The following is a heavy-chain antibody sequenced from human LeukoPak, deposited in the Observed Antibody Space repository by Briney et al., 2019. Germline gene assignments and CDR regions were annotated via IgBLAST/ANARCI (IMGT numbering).Heavy chain of an antibody. CDR3: ARVWVKRIAAGNFDY. Sequence: GGSLRLSCAASGFTFSSYSMNWVRQAPGKGLEWVSSISSSSSYIYYADSVKGRFTISRDNAKNSLYLQMNSLRAEDTAVYYCARVWVKRIAAGNFDYWGQGTLVTVSS. J-gene: IGHJ4*02. V-gene: IGHV3-21*01. D-gene: IGHD6-13*01. CDR2: ISSSSSYI. CDR1: GFTFSSYS.